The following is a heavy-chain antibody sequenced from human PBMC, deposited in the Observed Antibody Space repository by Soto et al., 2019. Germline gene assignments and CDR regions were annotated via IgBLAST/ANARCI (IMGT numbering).Heavy chain of an antibody. D-gene: IGHD3-22*01. V-gene: IGHV1-69*13. CDR3: ARKLYYYDSSGYYLNDAFDI. CDR1: GGTFSSYA. CDR2: IIPIFGTA. J-gene: IGHJ3*02. Sequence: SVKVSCKASGGTFSSYAISWVRQAPGQGLEWMGGIIPIFGTANYAQKFQGRVTITADESTSTAYMELSSLRSEDTAVYYCARKLYYYDSSGYYLNDAFDIWGQGTMVTV.